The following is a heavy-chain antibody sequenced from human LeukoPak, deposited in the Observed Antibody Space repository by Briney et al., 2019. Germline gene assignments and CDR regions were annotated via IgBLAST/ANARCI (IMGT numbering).Heavy chain of an antibody. Sequence: SETLSLTCAVYGGSFSGYYWSWIRQPPGKGLEWIGEINHSGSTNYNPSLKSRVTISVDTSKNQFSLKLSSVTAADTAVYYCARGRDFWSGYRRREVDYWGQGTLVTVSS. D-gene: IGHD3-3*01. CDR2: INHSGST. J-gene: IGHJ4*02. CDR3: ARGRDFWSGYRRREVDY. CDR1: GGSFSGYY. V-gene: IGHV4-34*01.